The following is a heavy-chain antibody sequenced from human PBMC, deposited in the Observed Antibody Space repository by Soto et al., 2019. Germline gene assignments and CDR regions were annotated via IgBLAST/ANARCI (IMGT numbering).Heavy chain of an antibody. J-gene: IGHJ4*02. V-gene: IGHV3-30*03. D-gene: IGHD3-3*01. CDR1: GFTFSSYG. Sequence: PGGSLRLSCAASGFTFSSYGMHWVRQAPGKGLEWVAVISYDGSNKYYADSVKGRFTISRDNSKNTLYLQMNSLRAEDTAVYYCAPSLEEWPGGVVDYWGQGTLVTVSS. CDR3: APSLEEWPGGVVDY. CDR2: ISYDGSNK.